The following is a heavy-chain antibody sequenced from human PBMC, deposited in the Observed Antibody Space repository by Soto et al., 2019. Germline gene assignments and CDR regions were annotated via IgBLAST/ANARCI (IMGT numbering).Heavy chain of an antibody. CDR1: NASISSRKW. Sequence: PSETLSLTCTVSNASISSRKWWTWVRQTPGKGLEWIGEIYHSGSINHNPSLKSRVTMSLDKSKNQFSLKMTSVTAADTAVYYCAAGGGLPRYYWGQGTLVTVSS. J-gene: IGHJ4*02. CDR3: AAGGGLPRYY. D-gene: IGHD5-12*01. V-gene: IGHV4-4*02. CDR2: IYHSGSI.